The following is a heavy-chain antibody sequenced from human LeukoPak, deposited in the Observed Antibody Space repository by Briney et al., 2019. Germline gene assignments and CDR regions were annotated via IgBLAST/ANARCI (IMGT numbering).Heavy chain of an antibody. D-gene: IGHD2-2*01. J-gene: IGHJ4*02. CDR1: GYTFTSYG. Sequence: ASVKVSCRASGYTFTSYGISWVRQAPGQGLEWMGWISGYNGNTNYAQNLQGRVTMTRDTSTSTAYMELRSLRSDDTAMYYCARDGPTVGYCTSASCYSYYWGQGTLVTVSS. CDR3: ARDGPTVGYCTSASCYSYY. CDR2: ISGYNGNT. V-gene: IGHV1-18*01.